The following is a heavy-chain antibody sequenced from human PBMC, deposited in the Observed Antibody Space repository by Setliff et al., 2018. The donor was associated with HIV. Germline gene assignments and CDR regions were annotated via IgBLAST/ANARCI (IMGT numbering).Heavy chain of an antibody. J-gene: IGHJ6*03. CDR3: ARRRGGSLTTVTTWYYYMDV. CDR1: GGSFSGYY. CDR2: INYRGNI. D-gene: IGHD4-4*01. Sequence: PSETLSLTCAVYGGSFSGYYWSWIRQPPGKGLEWIGEINYRGNINSSPSLKSRVDMSIDPSKNQFSLRLNSVTAADTADYFCARRRGGSLTTVTTWYYYMDVWGKGSTVTVSS. V-gene: IGHV4-34*01.